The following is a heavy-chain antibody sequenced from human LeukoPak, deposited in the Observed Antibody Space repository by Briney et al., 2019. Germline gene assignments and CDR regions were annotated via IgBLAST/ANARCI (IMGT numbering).Heavy chain of an antibody. CDR3: AKASLRYFDWVLDAFDI. CDR1: GFTFDDYA. V-gene: IGHV3-9*01. Sequence: GGSLRLSCAASGFTFDDYAMHWVRQAPGKGLEWVSGVSWNSGSIGYADSVKGRFTISRDNAKNSLYLQMNSLRAEDTALYYCAKASLRYFDWVLDAFDIWGRGTMVTVSS. CDR2: VSWNSGSI. J-gene: IGHJ3*02. D-gene: IGHD3-9*01.